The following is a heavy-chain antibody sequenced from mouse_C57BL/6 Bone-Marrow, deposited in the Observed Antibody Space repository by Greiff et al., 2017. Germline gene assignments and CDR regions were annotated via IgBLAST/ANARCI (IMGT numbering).Heavy chain of an antibody. Sequence: VQLQQSGAELVKPGASVKISCKASGYAFSSYWMNWVKQRPGKGLEWIGQIYPGDGDTNYNGKFKGKATLTADKSSSTAYMQLSSLTSEDSAVYICARRSNFYYYAMDYWGQGTSVTVSS. D-gene: IGHD2-5*01. CDR1: GYAFSSYW. CDR2: IYPGDGDT. V-gene: IGHV1-80*01. J-gene: IGHJ4*01. CDR3: ARRSNFYYYAMDY.